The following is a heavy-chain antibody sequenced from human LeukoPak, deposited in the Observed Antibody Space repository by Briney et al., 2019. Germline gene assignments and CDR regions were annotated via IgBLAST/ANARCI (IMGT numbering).Heavy chain of an antibody. CDR3: ARDASGLAVQGWIGP. J-gene: IGHJ5*02. V-gene: IGHV3-33*01. Sequence: PGGSLRLSCVVSGFSLNNFGVHSVRQAPGKGLEWVAVIWYDGSYQYYTDSVKGRFAISRDTSKSTVYLQMNSLRADDTAVYYCARDASGLAVQGWIGPWGQGNLVTVSS. D-gene: IGHD3-10*01. CDR1: GFSLNNFG. CDR2: IWYDGSYQ.